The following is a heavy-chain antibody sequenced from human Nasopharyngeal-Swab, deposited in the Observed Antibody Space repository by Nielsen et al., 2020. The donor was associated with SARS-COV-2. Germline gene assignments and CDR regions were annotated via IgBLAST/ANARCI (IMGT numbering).Heavy chain of an antibody. J-gene: IGHJ2*01. D-gene: IGHD3-22*01. V-gene: IGHV5-51*01. CDR2: IYPGDSDT. Sequence: GGSLRLSCKGSGYTFTSYWIGWVRQMPGKGLEWMGIIYPGDSDTRYSPSFQGQVTISADKSISTAYLQWSSLKVSDTAMYYCARRLKDYNYYDSSGPDWYFDLWGRGTLVTVSS. CDR1: GYTFTSYW. CDR3: ARRLKDYNYYDSSGPDWYFDL.